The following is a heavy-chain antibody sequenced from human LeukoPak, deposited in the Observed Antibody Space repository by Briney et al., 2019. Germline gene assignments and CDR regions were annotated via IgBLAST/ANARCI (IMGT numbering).Heavy chain of an antibody. D-gene: IGHD3-22*01. CDR3: ARGSYDSSGYYRTVSPEYYFDY. CDR1: GYTFTGYY. Sequence: ASVKVSCKASGYTFTGYYMHRVRQAPGQGLEWMGWMNPNSGNTGYAQKFQGRVTMTRNTSISTAYMELSSLRSEDTAVYYCARGSYDSSGYYRTVSPEYYFDYWGQGTLVTVSS. V-gene: IGHV1-8*02. J-gene: IGHJ4*02. CDR2: MNPNSGNT.